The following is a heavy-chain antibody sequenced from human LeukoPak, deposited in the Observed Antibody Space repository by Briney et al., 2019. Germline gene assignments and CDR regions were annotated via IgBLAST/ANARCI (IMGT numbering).Heavy chain of an antibody. J-gene: IGHJ4*02. Sequence: GGSLRLSCAASGFTFSSYAMPWVRQAPGKGLEWVAVISYDGSNKYYADSVKGRFTISRDNSKNTLYLQVNSLRAEDTAVYYCARHLASSGWPYYFDYWGQGTLVTVSS. CDR1: GFTFSSYA. V-gene: IGHV3-30-3*01. CDR3: ARHLASSGWPYYFDY. CDR2: ISYDGSNK. D-gene: IGHD6-19*01.